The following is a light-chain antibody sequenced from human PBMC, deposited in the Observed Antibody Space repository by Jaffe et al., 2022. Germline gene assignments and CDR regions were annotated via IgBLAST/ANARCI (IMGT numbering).Light chain of an antibody. CDR1: QTISNY. CDR3: QQGYSVPFT. J-gene: IGKJ3*01. V-gene: IGKV1-39*01. CDR2: GAS. Sequence: DIQMTQSPSSLSTSVGDGVTITCRASQTISNYLNWYQQKPGRAPQLLVSGASTLQSGVPSRFSGSGSGTDFTLTISSLQPEDSAIYYCQQGYSVPFTFGPGTKVDIK.